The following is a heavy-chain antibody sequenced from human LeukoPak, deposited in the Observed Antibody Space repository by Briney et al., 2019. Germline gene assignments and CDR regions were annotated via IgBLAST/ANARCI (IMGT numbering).Heavy chain of an antibody. CDR1: GGSISSGDYY. Sequence: PSETLSPTCAVSGGSISSGDYYWAWIRQPPGKGQQWIGSIYYSGTTYYNPFLKSRLTISRDTSKNQFSLKLSSVTTADTAVYYCARHASGWYTDWGQGTLVTVSS. V-gene: IGHV4-39*01. D-gene: IGHD6-19*01. J-gene: IGHJ1*01. CDR2: IYYSGTT. CDR3: ARHASGWYTD.